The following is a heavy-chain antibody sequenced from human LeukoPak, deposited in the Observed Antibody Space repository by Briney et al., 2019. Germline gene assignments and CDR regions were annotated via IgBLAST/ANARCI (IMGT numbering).Heavy chain of an antibody. CDR1: GGAVSSGGYY. CDR3: ARDLTMPPYYYYGMDV. J-gene: IGHJ6*02. Sequence: SETLSLTCTLSGGAVSSGGYYWSWIRRPPGKGLEWIGDIYYSGSTNYNPSLKSQVTISVDTSKNQFSLKLSSVTAADTAVYYCARDLTMPPYYYYGMDVWGQGTTVTVSS. D-gene: IGHD3-3*01. V-gene: IGHV4-61*08. CDR2: IYYSGST.